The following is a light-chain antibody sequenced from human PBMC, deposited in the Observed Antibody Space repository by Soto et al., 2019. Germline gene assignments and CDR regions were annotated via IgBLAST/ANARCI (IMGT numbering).Light chain of an antibody. CDR1: QSVSTY. Sequence: EIVLTQSPATLPLSPGERATLFCRASQSVSTYLAWYQQKPGQAPRLLIYDASNRATGIPARFSGGGSGTDFTLSISSLEPEDFSVYYCQQRRNWLQTFGQGT. V-gene: IGKV3-11*01. CDR3: QQRRNWLQT. CDR2: DAS. J-gene: IGKJ1*01.